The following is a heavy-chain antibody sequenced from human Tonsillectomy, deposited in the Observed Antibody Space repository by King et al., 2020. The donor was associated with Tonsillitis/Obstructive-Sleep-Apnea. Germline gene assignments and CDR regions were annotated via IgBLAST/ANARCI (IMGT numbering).Heavy chain of an antibody. CDR3: ARDEDTEYSSSWYYFDY. Sequence: VQLVESGGGVVQPGRSLRLSCAASGFTFSSYGMHWVRQAPGKGLEWVAVIWYDGSNKYYADSVKGRFTISRDNSKNTLYLQMNSLGAEDTAVYYCARDEDTEYSSSWYYFDYWGQGTLVTVSS. D-gene: IGHD6-13*01. CDR2: IWYDGSNK. J-gene: IGHJ4*02. V-gene: IGHV3-33*01. CDR1: GFTFSSYG.